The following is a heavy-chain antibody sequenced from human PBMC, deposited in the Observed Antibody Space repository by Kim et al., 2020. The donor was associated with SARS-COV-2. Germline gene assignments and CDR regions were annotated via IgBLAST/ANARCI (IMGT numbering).Heavy chain of an antibody. CDR3: ATEVNWENAFDF. CDR2: IPFDGVNK. V-gene: IGHV3-30-3*01. CDR1: GFTFSSTA. D-gene: IGHD7-27*01. Sequence: GGSLRLSCAASGFTFSSTAMHWVRQAPGKWLEWVAVIPFDGVNKYYAHSVKGRSTISRDNSKNTRYLHMNSLRPEDTAVYYCATEVNWENAFDFWVQGTMVTVSS. J-gene: IGHJ3*01.